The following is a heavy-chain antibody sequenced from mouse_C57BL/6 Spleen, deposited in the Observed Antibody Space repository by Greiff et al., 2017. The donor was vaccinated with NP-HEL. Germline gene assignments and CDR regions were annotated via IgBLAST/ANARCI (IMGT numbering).Heavy chain of an antibody. CDR3: ARAGTLYYFDY. CDR1: GYSFTGYY. V-gene: IGHV1-42*01. CDR2: INPSTGGT. J-gene: IGHJ2*01. Sequence: VQLKESGPELVKPGASVKISCKASGYSFTGYYMNWVKQSPEKSLEWIGEINPSTGGTTYNQKFKAKATLTVDKSSSTAYMQLKSLTSEDSAVYYCARAGTLYYFDYWGQGTTLTVSS. D-gene: IGHD4-1*01.